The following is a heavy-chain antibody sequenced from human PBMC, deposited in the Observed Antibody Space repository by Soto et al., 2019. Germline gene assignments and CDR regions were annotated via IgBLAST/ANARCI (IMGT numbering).Heavy chain of an antibody. V-gene: IGHV3-23*01. CDR3: AKGRGIAAAGSSTFDP. CDR2: FSGSGGST. D-gene: IGHD6-13*01. Sequence: GGSLRLSCAASGFTFSSYAMSWVRQAPGKGLEWVSAFSGSGGSTFYADSVKGRFTISRDNSKNTLYLQMNSLRAEDTAVYYCAKGRGIAAAGSSTFDPWGQGTLVTVSS. CDR1: GFTFSSYA. J-gene: IGHJ5*02.